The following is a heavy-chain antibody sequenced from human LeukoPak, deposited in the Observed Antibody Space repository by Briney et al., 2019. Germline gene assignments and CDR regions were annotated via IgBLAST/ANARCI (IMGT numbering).Heavy chain of an antibody. Sequence: GGSLRLSCAASGFTFSSFWMSWVRQAPGKGLEWVANIKEDGSEKYYVDSVKGRFAISRDNPQNSLYLQMSSLRAEDTALYFCARDDGYRSYDYGDHGTLVTVSS. J-gene: IGHJ4*01. CDR2: IKEDGSEK. V-gene: IGHV3-7*01. CDR3: ARDDGYRSYDY. CDR1: GFTFSSFW. D-gene: IGHD5-24*01.